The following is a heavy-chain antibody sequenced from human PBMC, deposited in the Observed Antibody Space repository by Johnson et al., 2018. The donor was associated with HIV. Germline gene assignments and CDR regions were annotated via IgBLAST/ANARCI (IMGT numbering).Heavy chain of an antibody. Sequence: MQLVESGGGGVQIAVSPGLSSAASGFTFSSYAMHWVRQAPGKGLEWVGRIKSKTDGGTTDYAAPVKGRFTISRVDSKNTLYLQMNSLKTEDTAVYYCTTDYTYPRISGTTGSAFDIWGQGTMVTVPS. CDR1: GFTFSSYA. V-gene: IGHV3-15*01. CDR3: TTDYTYPRISGTTGSAFDI. CDR2: IKSKTDGGTT. D-gene: IGHD1-7*01. J-gene: IGHJ3*02.